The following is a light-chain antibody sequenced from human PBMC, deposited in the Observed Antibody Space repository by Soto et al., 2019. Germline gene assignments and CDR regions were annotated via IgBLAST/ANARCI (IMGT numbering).Light chain of an antibody. V-gene: IGKV3-20*01. Sequence: EIVMTQSPATLSLSPGERATLSCRASQSVSSNYLAWHQQRPGQAPRVVIYGASTRATGIPERFSGSGSGTDFTLTISSLEPEDFAVYYCQQYGRSPFTFGRGTKVDIK. CDR3: QQYGRSPFT. CDR1: QSVSSNY. CDR2: GAS. J-gene: IGKJ3*01.